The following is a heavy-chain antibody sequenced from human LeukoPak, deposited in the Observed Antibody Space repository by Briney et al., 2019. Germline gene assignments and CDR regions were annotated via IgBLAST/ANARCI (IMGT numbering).Heavy chain of an antibody. V-gene: IGHV3-21*01. CDR2: ISSSSTYI. CDR3: ASGAVVTAISSDY. Sequence: GGSLRLSCAASGFTFSTYSMIWVRQAPGKGLEWVSSISSSSTYIFYADSVKGRFTFSRDNAKNSLYLQMNSLGAEDTAVYYCASGAVVTAISSDYWGQGTLVTVSS. D-gene: IGHD2-21*02. CDR1: GFTFSTYS. J-gene: IGHJ4*02.